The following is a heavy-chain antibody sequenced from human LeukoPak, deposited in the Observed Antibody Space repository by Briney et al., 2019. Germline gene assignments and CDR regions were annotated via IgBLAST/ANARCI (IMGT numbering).Heavy chain of an antibody. D-gene: IGHD2-8*01. J-gene: IGHJ6*03. CDR1: GFTFSSYW. Sequence: GGSLRLSCAASGFTFSSYWVHWVRQAPGKGLVWVSRINSDGSSTSYADSVKGRFTISRDNAKNSLYLQMNSLRAEDTAVYYCECPEESMGMDVWGKGTTVTVSS. CDR3: ECPEESMGMDV. CDR2: INSDGSST. V-gene: IGHV3-74*01.